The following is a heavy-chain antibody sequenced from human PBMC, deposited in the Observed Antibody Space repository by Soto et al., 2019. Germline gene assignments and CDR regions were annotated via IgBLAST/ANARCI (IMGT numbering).Heavy chain of an antibody. D-gene: IGHD3-10*01. CDR3: AHRAPYYYGSGSYYNYYYYGMDV. CDR1: GFSLSTSGVG. CDR2: IYWNDDK. V-gene: IGHV2-5*01. J-gene: IGHJ6*02. Sequence: SGPTLVNPTQTLTLTCTFSGFSLSTSGVGVGRIRQPPGKALEWLALIYWNDDKRYSPSLKSRLTITKDTSKNQVVLTMTNMDPVDTATYYCAHRAPYYYGSGSYYNYYYYGMDVWGQGTTVTVSS.